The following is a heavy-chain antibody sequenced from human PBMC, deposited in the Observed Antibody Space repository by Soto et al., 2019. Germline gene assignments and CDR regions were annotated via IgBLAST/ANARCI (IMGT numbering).Heavy chain of an antibody. V-gene: IGHV1-2*02. CDR1: RYTFTGYY. CDR3: ARSIAARRAGGY. J-gene: IGHJ4*02. Sequence: ASVKVSCKASRYTFTGYYMHWVRQAPGQGLEWMGWINPNSGGTNYAQKFQGRVTMTRDTSISTAYMELSRLRSDDTAVYYCARSIAARRAGGYWGQGTLVTVSS. D-gene: IGHD6-6*01. CDR2: INPNSGGT.